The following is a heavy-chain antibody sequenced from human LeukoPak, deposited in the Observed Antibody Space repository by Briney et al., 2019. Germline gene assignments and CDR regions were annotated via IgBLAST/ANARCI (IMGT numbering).Heavy chain of an antibody. D-gene: IGHD4-17*01. J-gene: IGHJ4*02. V-gene: IGHV4-39*01. Sequence: SETLSLTCTVSGSSIISTIFYWGWIRQSPGKRLEWIATIYYGDTTYYNPSLKSRVTISVDRPKNQFSLQLTSMTAADTAVYYCASGRVDYDNPQLGYWGQGTLVTVSS. CDR2: IYYGDTT. CDR1: GSSIISTIFY. CDR3: ASGRVDYDNPQLGY.